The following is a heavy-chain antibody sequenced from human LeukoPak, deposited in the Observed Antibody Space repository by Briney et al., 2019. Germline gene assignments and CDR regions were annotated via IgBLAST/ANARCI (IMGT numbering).Heavy chain of an antibody. Sequence: GGSLRLSCPASGFTFSSYAMSWVRQAPGKGLEWVSGISGSGGSTYYADSVKGRFTISRDNSKNTLYLQVNGLRAEDTAVYYCAKDAYNSGWYYFDYWGQGSLVTVSS. J-gene: IGHJ4*02. D-gene: IGHD6-19*01. V-gene: IGHV3-23*01. CDR1: GFTFSSYA. CDR2: ISGSGGST. CDR3: AKDAYNSGWYYFDY.